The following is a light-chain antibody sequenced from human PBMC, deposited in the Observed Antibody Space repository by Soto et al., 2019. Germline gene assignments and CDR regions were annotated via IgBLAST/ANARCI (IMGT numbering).Light chain of an antibody. Sequence: QSALTQPPSASGSPGQSVTISCTGTSSDVGGYNYVSWYQQHPGKAPKLVLYEVNKRPSGVPDRFSGSKSGNTASLTVSGLQAEDEADYYCNSYAGSNIGVFGTGTKVTVL. CDR2: EVN. J-gene: IGLJ1*01. CDR1: SSDVGGYNY. V-gene: IGLV2-8*01. CDR3: NSYAGSNIGV.